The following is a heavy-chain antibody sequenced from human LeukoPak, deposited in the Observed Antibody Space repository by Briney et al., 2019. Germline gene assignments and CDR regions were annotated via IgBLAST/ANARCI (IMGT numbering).Heavy chain of an antibody. CDR2: ISSSSSYI. V-gene: IGHV3-21*01. CDR3: AREGLDYDFWSGSISFDP. J-gene: IGHJ5*02. CDR1: GFTFSSYS. Sequence: GGSLRLSCAASGFTFSSYSMNWVRQAPGKGLEWVSSISSSSSYIYYADSVKGRFTISRDNAKNSLYLQMNSLRAEDTAVYYCAREGLDYDFWSGSISFDPWGQGTLVTVSS. D-gene: IGHD3-3*01.